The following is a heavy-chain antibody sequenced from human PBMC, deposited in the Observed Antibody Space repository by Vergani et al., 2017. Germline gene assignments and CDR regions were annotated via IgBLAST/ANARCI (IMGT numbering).Heavy chain of an antibody. V-gene: IGHV1-24*01. D-gene: IGHD6-13*01. CDR3: AREGSIAAAGNDAFDI. J-gene: IGHJ3*02. CDR2: FDPEDGET. CDR1: GYTLTELS. Sequence: QVQLVQSGAEVKKPGASVKVSCKVSGYTLTELSMHWVRQAPGKGLEWMGGFDPEDGETIYAQKFQGRVTMTRDTSISTAYMELSRLRSDDTAVYYCAREGSIAAAGNDAFDIWGQGTMVTVSS.